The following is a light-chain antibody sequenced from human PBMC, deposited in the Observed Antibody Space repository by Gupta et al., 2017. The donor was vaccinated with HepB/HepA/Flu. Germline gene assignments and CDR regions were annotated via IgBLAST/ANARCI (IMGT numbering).Light chain of an antibody. CDR1: SSDVGGYNY. CDR2: DVS. V-gene: IGLV2-14*03. CDR3: SSYTGSSPLL. J-gene: IGLJ2*01. Sequence: QSALTPPASVSGAPGQSITISCTGTSSDVGGYNYVSWYQQPPGKAPKLMIYDVSNRPSGVSNRFSGSKSGNTASLTISGLQAEDEADYYCSSYTGSSPLLFGGGTKLTVL.